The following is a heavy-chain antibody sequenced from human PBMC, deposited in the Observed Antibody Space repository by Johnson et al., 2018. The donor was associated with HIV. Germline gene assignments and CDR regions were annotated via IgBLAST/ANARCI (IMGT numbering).Heavy chain of an antibody. CDR2: IKSDVDDGTP. CDR1: GFTFSNAW. D-gene: IGHD7-27*01. J-gene: IGHJ3*02. Sequence: VHLVEYGGGLVKPGGSLRLSCAASGFTFSNAWMSWVRQAPGRGLEWVGRIKSDVDDGTPDSAAPVKGRFAISRDDSKHMLYLQMNSLKTEDTAVYYCTTDGGLGSFDIWGQGTMVAVSS. CDR3: TTDGGLGSFDI. V-gene: IGHV3-15*01.